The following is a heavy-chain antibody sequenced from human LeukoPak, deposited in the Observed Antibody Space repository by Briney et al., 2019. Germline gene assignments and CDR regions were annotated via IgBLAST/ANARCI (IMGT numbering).Heavy chain of an antibody. CDR2: IYSGGIT. CDR3: ARRHSSGSN. Sequence: GGSLRLSCAASGFTVNTNYMTWVRQAPGKGLEWVAVIYSGGITYYADSVKGRFTISRDNSRNTLYLQMNSLRPEDTAIYFCARRHSSGSNWGQGTLVSVSS. J-gene: IGHJ4*02. V-gene: IGHV3-66*02. CDR1: GFTVNTNY. D-gene: IGHD6-19*01.